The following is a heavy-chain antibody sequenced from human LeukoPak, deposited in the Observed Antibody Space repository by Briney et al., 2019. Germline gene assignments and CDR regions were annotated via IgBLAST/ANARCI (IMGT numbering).Heavy chain of an antibody. CDR3: ARDGPQPMMGSGWYGGFDY. V-gene: IGHV3-30-3*01. D-gene: IGHD6-19*01. Sequence: PGGSLRLSCAASGFTFSSYAMHWVRQAPGKGLEWVAVISYDGSNKFYADSVKGRFTISRDNSKNTLYLQMNSLRAEDTAVYYCARDGPQPMMGSGWYGGFDYWGQGTLVTVSS. CDR2: ISYDGSNK. J-gene: IGHJ4*02. CDR1: GFTFSSYA.